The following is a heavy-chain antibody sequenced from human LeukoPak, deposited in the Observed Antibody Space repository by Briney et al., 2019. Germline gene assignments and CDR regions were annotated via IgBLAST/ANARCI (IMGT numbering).Heavy chain of an antibody. CDR2: RKQDGSDI. Sequence: GGSLRLSCAASGFTFSSYWMSWVRQAPGKGLEWVANRKQDGSDIYYVDSVKGRFTISRDNAKNSLYLQMNSLRAEDTAVYYCARELHPIGSKYFQHWGQGTLVTVSS. D-gene: IGHD3-16*01. J-gene: IGHJ1*01. CDR1: GFTFSSYW. CDR3: ARELHPIGSKYFQH. V-gene: IGHV3-7*01.